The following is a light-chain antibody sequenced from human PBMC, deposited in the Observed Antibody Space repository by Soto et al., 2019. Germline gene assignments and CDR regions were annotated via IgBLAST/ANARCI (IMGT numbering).Light chain of an antibody. CDR2: DAS. J-gene: IGKJ5*01. CDR3: QQRINWPIT. V-gene: IGKV3-11*01. Sequence: EIVLTQSPATLSLSPGERAPLSCRASKSVSSSLAWYQQKPGQAPRLLIYDASNRATGIPARFSGSGSGTDFTLTISSLEPEDFAVYYCQQRINWPITFGQGTRLEIK. CDR1: KSVSSS.